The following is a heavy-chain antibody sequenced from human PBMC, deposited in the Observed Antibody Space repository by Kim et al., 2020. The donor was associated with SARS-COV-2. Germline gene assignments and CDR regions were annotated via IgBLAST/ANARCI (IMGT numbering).Heavy chain of an antibody. V-gene: IGHV4-4*02. CDR2: ST. Sequence: STNYNPSLKSRVTISVDKSKNQFSLKLSSVTAADTAVYYCASRIAPGRDYWGQGTLVTVSS. D-gene: IGHD2-15*01. J-gene: IGHJ4*02. CDR3: ASRIAPGRDY.